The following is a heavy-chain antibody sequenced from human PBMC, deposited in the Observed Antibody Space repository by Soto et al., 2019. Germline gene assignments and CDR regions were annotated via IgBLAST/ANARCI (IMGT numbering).Heavy chain of an antibody. CDR1: GGSISSSIYY. V-gene: IGHV4-39*01. D-gene: IGHD7-27*01. CDR2: IYYSGTT. CDR3: TRAPSGDKVDV. J-gene: IGHJ4*02. Sequence: SETLSLTCTVSGGSISSSIYYWAWVRQPPGKGLEWIGSIYYSGTTYYNPSLKSRVTISLDTSKNLFSLNLSSVTAADTAVYYCTRAPSGDKVDVWGQGLLVTVSS.